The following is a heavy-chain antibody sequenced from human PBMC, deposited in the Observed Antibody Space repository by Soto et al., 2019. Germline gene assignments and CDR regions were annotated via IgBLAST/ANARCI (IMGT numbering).Heavy chain of an antibody. D-gene: IGHD6-13*01. J-gene: IGHJ4*02. CDR2: ISAYNGNT. CDR1: GYTFTSYG. V-gene: IGHV1-18*01. Sequence: ASVKVSCKASGYTFTSYGISWVRQAPGQGLEWMGWISAYNGNTNYAQKLQGRVTMTTDTSTSTAYMELRSLRSDDTAVYYCASNRDSSSWYGTLDYWGQGTLVTVSS. CDR3: ASNRDSSSWYGTLDY.